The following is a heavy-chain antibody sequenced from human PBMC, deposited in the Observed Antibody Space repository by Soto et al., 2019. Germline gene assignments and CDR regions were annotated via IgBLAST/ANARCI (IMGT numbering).Heavy chain of an antibody. Sequence: GGSLRLSCAASGFTFSSYAMHWVRQAPGKGLEWVAIISYDGSNKYYADSVKGRFTISRDNSKNTLYLQMNSLRAEDTAVYYCARDSPKYDYGDDSGYWGQGTLVTVS. D-gene: IGHD4-17*01. CDR3: ARDSPKYDYGDDSGY. V-gene: IGHV3-30-3*01. J-gene: IGHJ4*02. CDR2: ISYDGSNK. CDR1: GFTFSSYA.